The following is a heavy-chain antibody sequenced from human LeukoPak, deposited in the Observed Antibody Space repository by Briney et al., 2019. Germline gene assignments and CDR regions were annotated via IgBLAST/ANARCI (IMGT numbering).Heavy chain of an antibody. V-gene: IGHV4-39*07. CDR2: IYYSGST. D-gene: IGHD4-23*01. J-gene: IGHJ6*03. CDR1: GGSISSSSYY. Sequence: SETLSLTCTVSGGSISSSSYYWGWIRQPPGKGLEWIGSIYYSGSTYYNPSLKSRVTISVDTSKNQFSLKLSSVTAADTAVYYCARGNYGGNFHYYYYMDVWGKGTAVTVSS. CDR3: ARGNYGGNFHYYYYMDV.